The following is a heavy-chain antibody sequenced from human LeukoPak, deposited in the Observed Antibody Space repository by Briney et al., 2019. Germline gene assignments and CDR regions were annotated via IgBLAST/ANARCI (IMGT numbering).Heavy chain of an antibody. V-gene: IGHV4-59*02. CDR3: ARVKYSSSWWGYYYYMDV. CDR1: GGSVSSYY. J-gene: IGHJ6*03. CDR2: IYYSGST. D-gene: IGHD6-13*01. Sequence: PSETLSLTCTVSGGSVSSYYWSWIRQPPGKGLEWIGYIYYSGSTNYNPSLKSRVTISVDTSKNQFSLKLSSVTAADTAVYYCARVKYSSSWWGYYYYMDVWGKGTTVTVSS.